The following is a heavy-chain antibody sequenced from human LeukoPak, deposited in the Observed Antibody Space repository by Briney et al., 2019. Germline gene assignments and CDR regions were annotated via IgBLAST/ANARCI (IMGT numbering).Heavy chain of an antibody. J-gene: IGHJ4*02. CDR1: GGSFSGYY. CDR3: ARGSTPLPDY. V-gene: IGHV4-34*01. D-gene: IGHD2-15*01. CDR2: INHSGST. Sequence: PSETLSLTCAVYGGSFSGYYWSWIRQPPGKGLEWIGEINHSGSTNYNPSLKSRVTISVDTSKNQFSLKLSSVTAADTAVYYCARGSTPLPDYWGQGTLVTVSS.